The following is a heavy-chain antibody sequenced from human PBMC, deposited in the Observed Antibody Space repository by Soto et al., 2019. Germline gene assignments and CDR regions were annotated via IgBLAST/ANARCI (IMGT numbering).Heavy chain of an antibody. CDR1: GCSISSYY. D-gene: IGHD3-10*01. Sequence: QVQLQESGPGLVKPSETLSLTCTVSGCSISSYYWSWIRQPPGKGLEWIGYIYYSGSTNYNPSLKSRVPISVDTLKHQFSLTLSSVTAADTAVYYCARTYYYGSGSYYMSYWGQGTLVTVSS. CDR2: IYYSGST. CDR3: ARTYYYGSGSYYMSY. J-gene: IGHJ4*02. V-gene: IGHV4-59*01.